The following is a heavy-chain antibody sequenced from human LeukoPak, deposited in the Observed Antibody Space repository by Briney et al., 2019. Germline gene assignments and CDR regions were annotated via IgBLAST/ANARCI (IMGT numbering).Heavy chain of an antibody. CDR1: GFTFDDYG. Sequence: GGSLRLSCAASGFTFDDYGMSWVRQAPGKGLEWVSAISGSGGSTYYADSVKGRFTISRDNSKNTLYLQMNSLRAEDTAVYYCAKDGLVRPYWGQGTLVTVSS. CDR3: AKDGLVRPY. V-gene: IGHV3-23*01. J-gene: IGHJ4*02. CDR2: ISGSGGST. D-gene: IGHD1-26*01.